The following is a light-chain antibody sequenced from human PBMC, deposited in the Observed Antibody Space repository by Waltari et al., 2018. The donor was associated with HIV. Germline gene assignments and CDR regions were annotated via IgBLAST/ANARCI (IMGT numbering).Light chain of an antibody. CDR3: SSYAGSNNLRV. Sequence: QSALTQPPSASGSPGQSVTISCTGPSSDVGGYNYVSWYQQHPGKAPKLMIYEGSKRPSGVPDRFSGSKSGNTASLTVSGLQAEDEAHYYCSSYAGSNNLRVFGGGTKLTVL. J-gene: IGLJ2*01. CDR2: EGS. V-gene: IGLV2-8*01. CDR1: SSDVGGYNY.